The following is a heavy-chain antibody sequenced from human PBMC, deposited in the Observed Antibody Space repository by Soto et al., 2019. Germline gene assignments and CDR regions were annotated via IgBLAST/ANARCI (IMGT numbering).Heavy chain of an antibody. Sequence: GGSLRLSCAASGFTFSSYAMRWVRQAPGKGLEWVSAISCDGGNKYYADSVKGRFTISRDNSKNTLYLQMNSLRAEDTAVYYCAKEQYCSSTSCYPYYYYGMDVWGQGTTVTVSS. J-gene: IGHJ6*02. CDR1: GFTFSSYA. V-gene: IGHV3-23*01. D-gene: IGHD2-2*01. CDR3: AKEQYCSSTSCYPYYYYGMDV. CDR2: ISCDGGNK.